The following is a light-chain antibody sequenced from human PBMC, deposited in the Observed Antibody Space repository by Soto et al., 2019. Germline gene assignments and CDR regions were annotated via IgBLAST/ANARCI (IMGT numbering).Light chain of an antibody. Sequence: EILMTQSPGTLSVSPGERVTLSCRASQSVSSSLAWFQQRPGQAPRLLVYGASTRATGIPARFSGSGSGTEFTLTISSLQSEDFAVYDCQQYNSWPRTFGQGTKLEIK. CDR3: QQYNSWPRT. J-gene: IGKJ2*01. V-gene: IGKV3-15*01. CDR1: QSVSSS. CDR2: GAS.